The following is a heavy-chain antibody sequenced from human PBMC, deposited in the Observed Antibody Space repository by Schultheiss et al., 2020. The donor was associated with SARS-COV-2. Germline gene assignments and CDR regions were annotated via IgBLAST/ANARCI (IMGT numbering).Heavy chain of an antibody. D-gene: IGHD6-13*01. CDR3: ARDAAAGNFY. Sequence: SETLSLTCTVSGGSVSSGGYSWSWIRQPPGKGLEWIGYIYYSGSTNYNPSLKSRVTISVDTSKNQFSLKLSSVTAADTAVYYCARDAAAGNFYWGQGTLVTVSS. CDR1: GGSVSSGGYS. CDR2: IYYSGST. J-gene: IGHJ4*02. V-gene: IGHV4-61*08.